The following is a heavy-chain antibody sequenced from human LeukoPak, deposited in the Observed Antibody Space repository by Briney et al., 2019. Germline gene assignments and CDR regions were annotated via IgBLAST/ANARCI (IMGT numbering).Heavy chain of an antibody. CDR1: GGSISSGDYY. V-gene: IGHV4-30-4*01. D-gene: IGHD6-13*01. J-gene: IGHJ5*02. CDR2: IYYSGST. Sequence: SETLSLTCTVSGGSISSGDYYWSWIRQPPGTGLEWIGYIYYSGSTYYNPSLKSRVTISVDTSKNQFSLKLSSVTAADTAVYYCARKIAAAGSNWFDPWGQGTLVTVSS. CDR3: ARKIAAAGSNWFDP.